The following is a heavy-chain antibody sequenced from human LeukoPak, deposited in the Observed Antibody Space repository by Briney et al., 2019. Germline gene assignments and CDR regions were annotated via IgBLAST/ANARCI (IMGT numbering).Heavy chain of an antibody. CDR2: IYYSGST. Sequence: SETLSLTCTVSGGSISSYYWSWIRQPPGKGLEWIGYIYYSGSTNYNPSLKSRVTISVDTSKNQFSLKLSSVTAADTAVYYCAGGGLVVAGSFFFDDWGPGTLVTVSS. J-gene: IGHJ4*02. CDR1: GGSISSYY. CDR3: AGGGLVVAGSFFFDD. D-gene: IGHD6-19*01. V-gene: IGHV4-59*01.